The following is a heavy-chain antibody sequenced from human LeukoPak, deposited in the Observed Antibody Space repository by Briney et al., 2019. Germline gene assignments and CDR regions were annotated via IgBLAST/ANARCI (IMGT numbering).Heavy chain of an antibody. Sequence: GESLEISCKASGYTFTNSWIAWVRQLPGRGLECLGLIYPGDSDTSYSQSFQGQVTISADKSTSTAFLEWSSLKASDTAMYYCARKGDSWYGWLDPGGQGTLVTL. CDR3: ARKGDSWYGWLDP. V-gene: IGHV5-51*01. CDR2: IYPGDSDT. CDR1: GYTFTNSW. J-gene: IGHJ5*02. D-gene: IGHD6-13*01.